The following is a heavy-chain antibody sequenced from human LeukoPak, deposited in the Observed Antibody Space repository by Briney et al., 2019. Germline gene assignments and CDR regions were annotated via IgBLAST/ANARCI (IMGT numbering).Heavy chain of an antibody. CDR2: IRSKAYGGTT. Sequence: GGSLRLSCTASGFTFGAYAMSWVRQAPGKGQEWGGFIRSKAYGGTTEYAASVKGRFTISRDDSKSIAYLQMNSLKTEDTAVYYCTRDSHSRSYDILTGYYNPDYYYMDVWGKGTTVTVSS. CDR3: TRDSHSRSYDILTGYYNPDYYYMDV. J-gene: IGHJ6*03. D-gene: IGHD3-9*01. CDR1: GFTFGAYA. V-gene: IGHV3-49*04.